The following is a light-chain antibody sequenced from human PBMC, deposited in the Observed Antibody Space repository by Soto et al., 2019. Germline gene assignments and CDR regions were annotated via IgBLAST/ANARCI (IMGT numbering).Light chain of an antibody. Sequence: DIQMTQSPSSLSASVGDRVTITCQASQDISNYLNWYQQKPGKAPKLLLYDASNLETVVPSRLSGSGSGTDFTFSISSLQPEDSATYYCQQYDNLPYTFGQGTKLEIK. CDR3: QQYDNLPYT. J-gene: IGKJ2*01. V-gene: IGKV1-33*01. CDR1: QDISNY. CDR2: DAS.